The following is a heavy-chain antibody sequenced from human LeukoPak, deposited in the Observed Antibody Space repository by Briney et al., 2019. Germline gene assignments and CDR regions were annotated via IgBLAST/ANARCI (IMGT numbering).Heavy chain of an antibody. J-gene: IGHJ6*03. CDR1: GFTFSGSA. CDR2: IRSKANSYAT. CDR3: TSEPMVRGGLPVYYYYYMDV. V-gene: IGHV3-73*01. Sequence: GGSLRLSCAASGFTFSGSAMRWVRQASGKGREWVGRIRSKANSYATAYGAAAKGRVTISRDDSKNTAYLQMTSLKTEDTAVYYCTSEPMVRGGLPVYYYYYMDVWGKGTTVTVSS. D-gene: IGHD3-10*01.